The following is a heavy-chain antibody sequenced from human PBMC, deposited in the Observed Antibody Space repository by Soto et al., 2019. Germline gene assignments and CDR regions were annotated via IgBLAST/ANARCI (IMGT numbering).Heavy chain of an antibody. V-gene: IGHV3-64*01. CDR3: ARRTVGYCSGGSCSYDAFDI. J-gene: IGHJ3*02. Sequence: GSLRLSCAASGFTFSSYAMHWVRQAPGKGLEYVSAISSNGGSTYYANSVKGRFTISRDNSKNTRYLQMGSLRAEDMAVYYCARRTVGYCSGGSCSYDAFDIWGQGTMVT. D-gene: IGHD2-15*01. CDR1: GFTFSSYA. CDR2: ISSNGGST.